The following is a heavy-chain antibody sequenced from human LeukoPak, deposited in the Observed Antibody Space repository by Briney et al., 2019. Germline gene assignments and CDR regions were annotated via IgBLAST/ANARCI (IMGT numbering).Heavy chain of an antibody. V-gene: IGHV3-53*01. CDR1: GFTVSSNY. Sequence: GGSLRLSCAASGFTVSSNYMSWVRQAPGKGLEWVSVIYSGGSTYYADSVKGRFTISRDNSKNTLYLQMNSLRAEDTAVYYCARELTGDPNRDAFDNWGQGTMVTVSS. CDR2: IYSGGST. J-gene: IGHJ3*02. D-gene: IGHD7-27*01. CDR3: ARELTGDPNRDAFDN.